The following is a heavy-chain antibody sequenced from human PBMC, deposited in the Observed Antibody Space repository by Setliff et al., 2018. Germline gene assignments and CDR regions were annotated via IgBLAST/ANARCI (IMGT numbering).Heavy chain of an antibody. D-gene: IGHD3-16*01. V-gene: IGHV3-48*04. CDR1: GFTFSSYS. CDR2: ISSSSSTI. CDR3: ARDQLWRGYYFDY. J-gene: IGHJ4*02. Sequence: GGSLRLSCAASGFTFSSYSMNWVRQAPGKGLEWVSYISSSSSTIYYADSVKGRFTISRDNAKNSLYLHMNSLRAEDTAVYYCARDQLWRGYYFDYWGQGTLVTVSS.